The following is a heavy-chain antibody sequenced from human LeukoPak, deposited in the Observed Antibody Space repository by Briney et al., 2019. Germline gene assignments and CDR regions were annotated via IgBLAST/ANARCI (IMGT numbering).Heavy chain of an antibody. CDR3: AKDVDYDSSGYSAFDY. Sequence: GGSLRLSCAASGFTFSRYDMHWVRQATGKGLEWVSAIGTAGDTYYPGSVKGRFTISRENAKNSLCLQMKSLRAGDTAVYYCAKDVDYDSSGYSAFDYWGQGTLVTVSS. CDR1: GFTFSRYD. CDR2: IGTAGDT. D-gene: IGHD3-22*01. V-gene: IGHV3-13*01. J-gene: IGHJ4*02.